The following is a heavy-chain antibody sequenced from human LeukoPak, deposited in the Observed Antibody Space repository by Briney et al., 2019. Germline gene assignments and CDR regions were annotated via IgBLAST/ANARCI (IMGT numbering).Heavy chain of an antibody. CDR1: GGSISSYY. V-gene: IGHV4-59*12. Sequence: PSETLSLTCAVSGGSISSYYWSWIRQPPGKGLEWIGYIYYSGSTNYNPSLKSRVTISVDTPKNQFSLRLSSVTAADTAVYYCASRIAVSKFDYWGQGTLVTVSS. CDR2: IYYSGST. CDR3: ASRIAVSKFDY. J-gene: IGHJ4*02. D-gene: IGHD6-19*01.